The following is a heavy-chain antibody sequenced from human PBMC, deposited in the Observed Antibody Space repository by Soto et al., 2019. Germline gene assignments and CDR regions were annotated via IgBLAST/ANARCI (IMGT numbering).Heavy chain of an antibody. J-gene: IGHJ4*02. CDR3: ARESEDLTSNFDY. CDR1: GFTFTRYS. V-gene: IGHV3-21*01. CDR2: ISSTTNYI. Sequence: GGSLRLSCAASGFTFTRYSMNWVRQAPGKGLEWVSSISSTTNYIYYADSMKGRFTVSRDNAKNSVYLEMNSLSAEDAAVYYCARESEDLTSNFDYWGQGTLVTVSS.